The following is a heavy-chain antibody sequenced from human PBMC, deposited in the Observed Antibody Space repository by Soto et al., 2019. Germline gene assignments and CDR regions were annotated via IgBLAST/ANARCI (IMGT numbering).Heavy chain of an antibody. CDR2: THSSGTS. CDR3: ARDRELVTPYYNGMDV. Sequence: QVQLQQSGPGLVKPSETLSLTCTVSGGSISTYYWNWIRQSPGKGLEWIGYTHSSGTSNYNPSLKSRVAMLVDTSKKQFSLKLSSVTAADTAVYYCARDRELVTPYYNGMDVWGQGTTVTVSS. CDR1: GGSISTYY. D-gene: IGHD5-18*01. J-gene: IGHJ6*02. V-gene: IGHV4-59*01.